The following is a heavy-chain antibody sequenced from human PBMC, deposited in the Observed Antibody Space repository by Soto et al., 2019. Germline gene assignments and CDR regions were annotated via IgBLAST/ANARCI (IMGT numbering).Heavy chain of an antibody. J-gene: IGHJ6*02. CDR3: ARGRAYRIWFGELGVMDV. CDR2: IYHSGST. D-gene: IGHD3-10*01. CDR1: GGSISSTNW. V-gene: IGHV4-4*02. Sequence: PSETLSLTCAVSGGSISSTNWWSWVRQPPGKGLEWIGEIYHSGSTNYNPSLKSRVTISVDKSKNQFSLKLSSVTAADTAVYYCARGRAYRIWFGELGVMDVWGQGTTVTVSS.